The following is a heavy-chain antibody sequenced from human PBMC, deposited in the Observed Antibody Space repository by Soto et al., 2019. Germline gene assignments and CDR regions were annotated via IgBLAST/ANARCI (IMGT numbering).Heavy chain of an antibody. CDR2: TYYRSKWYN. Sequence: SQTLSLTCAISGDSVSSNSAAWNWIRQSPSRGLEWLGRTYYRSKWYNDYAVSVKSRITVNPDTSKNQFSLQLNSVTPEDTAVYYCARERVDTERYYYYGMDVRGQGTTVTVSS. V-gene: IGHV6-1*01. D-gene: IGHD5-18*01. CDR1: GDSVSSNSAA. CDR3: ARERVDTERYYYYGMDV. J-gene: IGHJ6*02.